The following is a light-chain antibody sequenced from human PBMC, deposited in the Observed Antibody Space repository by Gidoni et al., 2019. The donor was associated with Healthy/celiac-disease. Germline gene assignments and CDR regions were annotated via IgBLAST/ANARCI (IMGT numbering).Light chain of an antibody. Sequence: DIQMTQSTSSLSASVGDRVTITCRASQSISSYLNWYQQKPGKAPKLLIYAASSLQSGVPSRCSGSGSGTDFTLTISSLQPEDFATYYCQQSYSTRKTFGQGTKLEIK. CDR2: AAS. V-gene: IGKV1-39*01. J-gene: IGKJ2*01. CDR3: QQSYSTRKT. CDR1: QSISSY.